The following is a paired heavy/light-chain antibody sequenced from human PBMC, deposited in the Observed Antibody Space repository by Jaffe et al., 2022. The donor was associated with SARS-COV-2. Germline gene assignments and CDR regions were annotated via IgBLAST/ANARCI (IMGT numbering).Light chain of an antibody. J-gene: IGKJ2*02. CDR2: WAS. Sequence: DIVMTQSPDSLAVSLGERATINCKSSQSVLYSSNNKNYLAWYQQKPGQPPKLLIYWASTRESGVPDRFSGSGSGTDFTLTISSLQAEDVAVYYCQQYYSTPWTFGQGTKLEIK. CDR1: QSVLYSSNNKNY. V-gene: IGKV4-1*01. CDR3: QQYYSTPWT.
Heavy chain of an antibody. Sequence: QVQLVESGGGVVQPGRSLRLSCAASGFTFSSYAMHWVRQAPGKGLEWVAVISYDGSNKYYADSVKGRFTISRDNSKNTLYLQMNSLRAEDTAVYYCARDQDIVVVVAATPSRMHGAFDIWGQGTMVTVSS. V-gene: IGHV3-30-3*01. J-gene: IGHJ3*02. CDR3: ARDQDIVVVVAATPSRMHGAFDI. CDR2: ISYDGSNK. D-gene: IGHD2-15*01. CDR1: GFTFSSYA.